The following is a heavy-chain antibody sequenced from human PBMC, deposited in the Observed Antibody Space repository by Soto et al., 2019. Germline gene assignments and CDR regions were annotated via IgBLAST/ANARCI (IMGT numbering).Heavy chain of an antibody. CDR1: GGSFSGYY. D-gene: IGHD6-19*01. V-gene: IGHV4-34*01. CDR3: ARGRSMAAVAGTGGFDY. CDR2: INHSGST. Sequence: PSETLSLTCAVYGGSFSGYYWSWIRQPPGKGLEWIGEINHSGSTNYNPSLKSRVTISVDTSKNQFSLKLNSVTAADTAVYYCARGRSMAAVAGTGGFDYWGQGTLVTVSS. J-gene: IGHJ4*02.